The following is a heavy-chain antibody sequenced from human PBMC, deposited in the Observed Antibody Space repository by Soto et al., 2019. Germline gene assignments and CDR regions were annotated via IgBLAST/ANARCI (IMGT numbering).Heavy chain of an antibody. CDR2: IIPIFGTA. D-gene: IGHD6-19*01. CDR3: ARGRLNRYSSEYYFDY. Sequence: SVKVSCKASGGTFSSYATSWVRQAPGQGLEWMGGIIPIFGTANYAQKFQGRVTITADESTSTAYMELSSLRSEDTAVYYCARGRLNRYSSEYYFDYWGQGTLVTVSS. CDR1: GGTFSSYA. J-gene: IGHJ4*02. V-gene: IGHV1-69*13.